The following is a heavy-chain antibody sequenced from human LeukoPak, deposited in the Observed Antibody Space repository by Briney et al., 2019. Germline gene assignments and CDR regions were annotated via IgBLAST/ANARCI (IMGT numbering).Heavy chain of an antibody. CDR3: ARETYRLTTVTLFAY. Sequence: PGRSLRLSCAASGFTFSSYGMHWVRQAPGKGLEWVAVIWYDGSNKYYADSVKGRFTISRDNSKNTLYLQMNSLRAEDTAVYYCARETYRLTTVTLFAYWGQGTLVTVSS. CDR1: GFTFSSYG. J-gene: IGHJ4*02. V-gene: IGHV3-33*01. D-gene: IGHD4-17*01. CDR2: IWYDGSNK.